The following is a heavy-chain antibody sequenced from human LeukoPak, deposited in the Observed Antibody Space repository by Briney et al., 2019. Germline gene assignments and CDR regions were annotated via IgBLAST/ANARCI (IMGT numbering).Heavy chain of an antibody. CDR2: IKQDGSEK. D-gene: IGHD4-11*01. V-gene: IGHV3-7*01. CDR3: ARDSRLQYWYTEDYVMDV. CDR1: GFTFSSYW. J-gene: IGHJ6*02. Sequence: EGSLRLSCAASGFTFSSYWMSWVRQAPGKGLEXXXXIKQDGSEKYYVDSVKGRFTISRDNAKNSLYLQMNSLRAEDTAVYYCARDSRLQYWYTEDYVMDVWGQGTTVTVSS.